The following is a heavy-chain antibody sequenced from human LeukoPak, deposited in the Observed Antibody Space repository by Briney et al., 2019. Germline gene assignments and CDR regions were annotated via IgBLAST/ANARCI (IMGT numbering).Heavy chain of an antibody. CDR2: LSGSGIST. CDR3: AKGTTGVSSSWLFDY. D-gene: IGHD6-13*01. CDR1: GFTFSSYA. V-gene: IGHV3-23*01. J-gene: IGHJ4*02. Sequence: GGSLRLSCAASGFTFSSYAMSWVRQAPGKGLEWVSALSGSGISTYYADSVRGRFTISRDNSKNTLYLQMNSLRAEDTALYYCAKGTTGVSSSWLFDYWGQGTLVTVSS.